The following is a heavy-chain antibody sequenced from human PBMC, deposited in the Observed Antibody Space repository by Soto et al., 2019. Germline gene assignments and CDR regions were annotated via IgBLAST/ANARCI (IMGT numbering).Heavy chain of an antibody. V-gene: IGHV4-59*01. CDR3: ARTIYSYGPRLDY. CDR2: INHTRTT. CDR1: GGSISSYY. J-gene: IGHJ4*02. Sequence: PSETLSLTCTVSGGSISSYYWSCIRQPPGKGLEWIGYINHTRTTNSSPTLKGRVTMSVDSSKNQSSLKLSSLTAADTAVYYCARTIYSYGPRLDYWGQGTLVTVSS. D-gene: IGHD5-18*01.